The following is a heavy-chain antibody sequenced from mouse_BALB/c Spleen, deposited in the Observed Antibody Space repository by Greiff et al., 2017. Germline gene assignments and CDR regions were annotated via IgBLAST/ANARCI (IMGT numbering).Heavy chain of an antibody. CDR3: AIYYYGSSGFAY. Sequence: EVKLQESGAELVRPGALVKLSCKASGFNIKDYYMHWVKQRPEQGLEWIGWIDPENGNTIYDPKFQGKASITADTSSNTAYLQLSSLTSEDTAVYYCAIYYYGSSGFAYWGQGTLVTVSA. CDR2: IDPENGNT. CDR1: GFNIKDYY. J-gene: IGHJ3*01. V-gene: IGHV14-1*02. D-gene: IGHD1-1*01.